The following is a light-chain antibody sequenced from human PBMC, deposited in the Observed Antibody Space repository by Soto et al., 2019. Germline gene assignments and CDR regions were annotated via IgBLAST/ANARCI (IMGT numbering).Light chain of an antibody. CDR1: SGSIASNY. CDR3: QSYDSSNVV. J-gene: IGLJ2*01. CDR2: EDN. V-gene: IGLV6-57*03. Sequence: NFMLTQPHSVSESPGKTVTISCTRSSGSIASNYVQWYQQRPGSAPTTVIYEDNQRPSGVPDRFSGSIDSTSTSASLTSSGLKTEDEDYYYCQSYDSSNVVFGGGTKLTVL.